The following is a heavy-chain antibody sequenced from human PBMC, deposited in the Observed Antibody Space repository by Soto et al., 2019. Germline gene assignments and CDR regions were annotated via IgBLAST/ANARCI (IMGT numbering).Heavy chain of an antibody. CDR2: IIPIPGIA. D-gene: IGHD6-19*01. CDR1: GGTFSSYT. J-gene: IGHJ4*02. Sequence: QVQLVQSGAEVKKPGSSVKVSCKASGGTFSSYTISWVRQAPGQGLEWMGRIIPIPGIANYAQKFQGRVTITADKSTSTAYIGLISMGSEDTAVYYSARGSSSSSIDYCGQGTLLTVSS. CDR3: ARGSSSSSIDY. V-gene: IGHV1-69*02.